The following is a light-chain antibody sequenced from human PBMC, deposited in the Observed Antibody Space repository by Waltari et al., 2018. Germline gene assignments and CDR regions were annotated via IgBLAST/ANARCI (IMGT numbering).Light chain of an antibody. CDR3: YCAIDNYKRD. V-gene: IGLV3-27*01. CDR2: KDN. CDR1: VLAKKY. J-gene: IGLJ2*01. Sequence: SSELTQPSSVSVSPGQTARITCSGDVLAKKYVRWFQQKPGQAPQLIIYKDNERPSGIPDRFSGSSSGTTVTLSIRGAQVDDEAVYYCYCAIDNYKRDFGGGTKLTVL.